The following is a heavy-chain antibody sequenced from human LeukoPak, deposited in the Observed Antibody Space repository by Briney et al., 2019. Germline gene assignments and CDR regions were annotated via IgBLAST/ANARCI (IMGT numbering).Heavy chain of an antibody. J-gene: IGHJ4*02. CDR3: ARGDDSGYYDYFDY. CDR2: IKQDGSEK. CDR1: GFTFSSYW. Sequence: GGSLRLSCAASGFTFSSYWMSWVRQAPGKGLEWVANIKQDGSEKYYVDSVKGRFTISRDNSKNTVFLHMNSLRAEDTAMYYCARGDDSGYYDYFDYWGQGALVTVSS. D-gene: IGHD3-22*01. V-gene: IGHV3-7*03.